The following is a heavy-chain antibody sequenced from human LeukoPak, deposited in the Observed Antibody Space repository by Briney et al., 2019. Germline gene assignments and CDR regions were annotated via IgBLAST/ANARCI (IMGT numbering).Heavy chain of an antibody. J-gene: IGHJ5*02. CDR3: ARDGWFGDYNWFDP. CDR1: GFTFSTFA. CDR2: ISSASNTI. Sequence: GGSLRLSCADSGFTFSTFAMSWVRQAPGKGLEWVSHISSASNTIYYADSVKGRFTISRDNAKNSLYLQMNSLRAEDTAMYYCARDGWFGDYNWFDPWGQGTLVTVSS. D-gene: IGHD3-10*01. V-gene: IGHV3-48*01.